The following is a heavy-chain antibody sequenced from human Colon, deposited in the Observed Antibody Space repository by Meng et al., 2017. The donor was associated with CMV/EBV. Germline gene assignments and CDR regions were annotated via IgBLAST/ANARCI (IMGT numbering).Heavy chain of an antibody. D-gene: IGHD1-26*01. CDR3: AKARAGGATIGADY. CDR2: ISRKSDTI. J-gene: IGHJ4*02. CDR1: GFIFSDYS. Sequence: SLKISCAASGFIFSDYSMNWVRQAPGKGLEWVSGISRKSDTIVYADSVRGRFTISRDNAKNSLYLQMNSLRVEDTAIYYCAKARAGGATIGADYWGQGTLVTVSS. V-gene: IGHV3-9*01.